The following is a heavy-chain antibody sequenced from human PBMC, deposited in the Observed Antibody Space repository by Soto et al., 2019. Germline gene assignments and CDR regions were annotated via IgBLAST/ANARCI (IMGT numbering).Heavy chain of an antibody. J-gene: IGHJ4*02. V-gene: IGHV5-51*01. CDR1: GYNFAGYW. D-gene: IGHD3-3*01. Sequence: LGESLKISWKGSGYNFAGYWIAWVRQMPGKGLELMGIIYPSDSDTRYRPSFQGQVTISADKSISSAYLQWSSLRASDTAMYYCARGGVSTRTFDYWGQGTPVTVS. CDR2: IYPSDSDT. CDR3: ARGGVSTRTFDY.